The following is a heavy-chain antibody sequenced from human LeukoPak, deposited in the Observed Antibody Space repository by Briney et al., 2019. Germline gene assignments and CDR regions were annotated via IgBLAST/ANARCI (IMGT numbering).Heavy chain of an antibody. V-gene: IGHV3-64D*06. D-gene: IGHD5-18*01. J-gene: IGHJ4*02. Sequence: GGSLRLSCSASGFTFSSYAMHWVRQAPGKGLEYVSAISSNGGSTYYADSVKGRFTISRDNSKNTLYLQMSSLRAEDTAAYYCVKGGYSYGRNFDYWGQGTLVTVSS. CDR2: ISSNGGST. CDR3: VKGGYSYGRNFDY. CDR1: GFTFSSYA.